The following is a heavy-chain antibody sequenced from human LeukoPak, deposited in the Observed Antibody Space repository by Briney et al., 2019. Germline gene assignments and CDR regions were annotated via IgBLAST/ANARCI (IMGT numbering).Heavy chain of an antibody. CDR1: GFIFSNAW. CDR2: IKSKIDGGTS. Sequence: PGGSLRLSCAASGFIFSNAWMSWVRQAPGKGVEWVGGIKSKIDGGTSIYAAPVKGRFTISRDDSKNSLYLQMNSLKTEDTAVYYCTTDDGYNMYNWFDPWGQGTLVTVSS. J-gene: IGHJ5*02. CDR3: TTDDGYNMYNWFDP. D-gene: IGHD5-24*01. V-gene: IGHV3-15*01.